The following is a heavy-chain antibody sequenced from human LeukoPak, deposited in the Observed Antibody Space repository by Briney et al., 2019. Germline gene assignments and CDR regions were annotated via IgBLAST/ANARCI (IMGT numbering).Heavy chain of an antibody. V-gene: IGHV3-21*01. D-gene: IGHD5-12*01. J-gene: IGHJ3*02. CDR1: GSTFSSYA. Sequence: PGGSLRLSCAASGSTFSSYAMNWVRQAPGKGLEWVSSVSSSSTNKFYADSVKGRFTISRDDAKNSLYLQMNSLRVEDTAVFYCARDSGYNAFDIWGQGTMVTVSS. CDR3: ARDSGYNAFDI. CDR2: VSSSSTNK.